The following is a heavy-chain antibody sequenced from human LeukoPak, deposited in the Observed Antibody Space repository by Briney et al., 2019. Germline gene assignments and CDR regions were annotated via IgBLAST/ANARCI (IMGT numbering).Heavy chain of an antibody. J-gene: IGHJ3*01. V-gene: IGHV3-30*01. CDR1: GLTFSSYA. CDR2: ISYDGSNK. CDR3: ARWKMELQRNAFDF. D-gene: IGHD1-26*01. Sequence: GGSLRLSCAASGLTFSSYAMHWVRQAPGKGLEWVAVISYDGSNKYYADSVKGRFTISGDKSKNTLYLQINSLRPEDTAVYYCARWKMELQRNAFDFWGQGTVVTVSS.